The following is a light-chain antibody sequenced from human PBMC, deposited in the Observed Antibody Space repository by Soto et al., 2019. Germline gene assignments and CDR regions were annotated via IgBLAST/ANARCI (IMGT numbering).Light chain of an antibody. V-gene: IGKV1-12*01. CDR1: QAIDRW. J-gene: IGKJ4*01. CDR2: AAS. Sequence: DIQMTQSPSSLSASVGDRVTITCRASQAIDRWLAWYQQKPGKAPKVLIYAASNLRSGVPSRFSGSGSGMDFSLTISSLQPDDLATYYCKQSKTFPLTFGGGTKVDIK. CDR3: KQSKTFPLT.